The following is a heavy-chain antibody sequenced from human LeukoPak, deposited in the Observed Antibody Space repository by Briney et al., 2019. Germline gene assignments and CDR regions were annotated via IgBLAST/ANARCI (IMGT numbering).Heavy chain of an antibody. V-gene: IGHV3-53*05. CDR1: GFTVSSNY. J-gene: IGHJ4*02. CDR3: AREYYDSSGYPHFDY. D-gene: IGHD3-22*01. Sequence: GGSLRLSCAASGFTVSSNYMSWVRQAPGKGLEWVSVFYSGGSTYYADSVKGRFTISRDNSKNTLYLQMNSLRAEDTAVYYCAREYYDSSGYPHFDYWGQGTLVTVSP. CDR2: FYSGGST.